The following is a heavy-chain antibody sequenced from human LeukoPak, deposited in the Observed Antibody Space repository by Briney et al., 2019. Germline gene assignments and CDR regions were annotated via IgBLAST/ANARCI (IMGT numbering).Heavy chain of an antibody. D-gene: IGHD1-14*01. Sequence: ASVKVSCKVSGYTLTELSMHWVRQAPGKGLEWMGGFDPEDGETIYAQKFQGRVTMTEDTSTDTAYMELSSLRSEDTAVYYCATVYKDRNWDATFDYWGQGTLVTVSS. V-gene: IGHV1-24*01. CDR2: FDPEDGET. CDR3: ATVYKDRNWDATFDY. J-gene: IGHJ4*02. CDR1: GYTLTELS.